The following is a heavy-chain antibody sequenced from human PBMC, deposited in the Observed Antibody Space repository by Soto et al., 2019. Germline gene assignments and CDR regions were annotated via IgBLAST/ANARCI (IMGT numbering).Heavy chain of an antibody. J-gene: IGHJ3*02. Sequence: PGGSLRLSCEASGFTFSNYAMSWVRQAPGKGLEWVSAISGGGAAPYYVDSVKGRFTISRDNIKITLYLQMNSLRIEDTAVYYCAHPRGYGVFDAYDIWGQGTMVTVSS. V-gene: IGHV3-23*01. CDR3: AHPRGYGVFDAYDI. CDR2: ISGGGAAP. CDR1: GFTFSNYA. D-gene: IGHD4-17*01.